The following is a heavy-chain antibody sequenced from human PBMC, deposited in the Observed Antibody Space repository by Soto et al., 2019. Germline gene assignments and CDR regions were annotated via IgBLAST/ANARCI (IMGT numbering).Heavy chain of an antibody. D-gene: IGHD6-19*01. V-gene: IGHV4-59*01. CDR2: IYYSGST. CDR1: CGSISSYY. J-gene: IGHJ4*02. CDR3: ARVYSSGWYYFDY. Sequence: SETLSLTCTVSCGSISSYYWSWIRQPPGKGLEWIGYIYYSGSTNYNPSLKSRVTISVDTSKNQFSLKLSSVTAADTAVYYCARVYSSGWYYFDYWGQGTLVTVSS.